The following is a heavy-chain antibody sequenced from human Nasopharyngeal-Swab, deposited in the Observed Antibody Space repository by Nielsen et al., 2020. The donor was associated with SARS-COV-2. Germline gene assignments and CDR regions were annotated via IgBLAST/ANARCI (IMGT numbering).Heavy chain of an antibody. J-gene: IGHJ6*02. D-gene: IGHD3-3*01. V-gene: IGHV3-74*01. CDR2: INSDGSST. CDR3: ARDGLDYDFWSAYFMDV. Sequence: GESLKISCAASEFTFSSYWMHWVRQAPGKGLVWVSRINSDGSSTSYADSVKGRFTISRDNAKNSLYLQMNSLRAEDTAVYYCARDGLDYDFWSAYFMDVWGQGTTVTVSS. CDR1: EFTFSSYW.